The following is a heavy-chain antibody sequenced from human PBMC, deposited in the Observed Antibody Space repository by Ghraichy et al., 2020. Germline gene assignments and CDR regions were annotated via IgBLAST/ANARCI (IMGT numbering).Heavy chain of an antibody. CDR2: IYSGGST. CDR3: ARGLIEMATMYFDY. V-gene: IGHV3-53*01. CDR1: GFTVSSNY. Sequence: LSLTCAASGFTVSSNYMNWVRQAPGKGLEWVSVIYSGGSTYYTDSVKGRFTISRDNSKNTLYLQMNSLRAEDTAVYYCARGLIEMATMYFDYWGQGTLVTVSS. D-gene: IGHD5-24*01. J-gene: IGHJ4*02.